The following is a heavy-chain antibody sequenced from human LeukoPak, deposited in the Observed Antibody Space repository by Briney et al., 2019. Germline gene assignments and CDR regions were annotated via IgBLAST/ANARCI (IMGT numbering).Heavy chain of an antibody. D-gene: IGHD4-11*01. V-gene: IGHV3-74*01. CDR1: GFSFSNYW. J-gene: IGHJ6*02. CDR3: ARAPHYSNYGPYYYGMDV. Sequence: GGSLRLSCAASGFSFSNYWFHWVRQAPGKGLVWVSRINSDGSSTSYADSVKGRFTISRDNAKNTLYLQMNSLRAEDTAVYYCARAPHYSNYGPYYYGMDVWGQGTTVTVSS. CDR2: INSDGSST.